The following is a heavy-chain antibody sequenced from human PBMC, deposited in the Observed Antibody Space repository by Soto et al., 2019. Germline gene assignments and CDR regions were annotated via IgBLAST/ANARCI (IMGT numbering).Heavy chain of an antibody. CDR1: GENVPRNSAA. J-gene: IGHJ6*02. CDR2: TYYRSKWFN. D-gene: IGHD6-19*01. V-gene: IGHV6-1*01. Sequence: PSQTLSLTCATSGENVPRNSAAWCWIRESPSTAPESLGWTYYRSKWFNDYAVSVKSRITINPDTSKHQFSLQLNSVTPEETAVYYCAKASRIPVAGSPFYYYYGVDVWGQETRVRVSS. CDR3: AKASRIPVAGSPFYYYYGVDV.